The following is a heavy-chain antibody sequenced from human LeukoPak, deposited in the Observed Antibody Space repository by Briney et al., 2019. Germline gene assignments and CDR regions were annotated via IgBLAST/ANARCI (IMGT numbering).Heavy chain of an antibody. CDR2: ISRNGGST. D-gene: IGHD4/OR15-4a*01. V-gene: IGHV3-64D*06. J-gene: IGHJ3*02. CDR3: VKESGFMVAPNSAFDI. Sequence: GGSLRLSCSASGFTFNSYPVHWVRQAPGKGLEYVSGISRNGGSTYYADSVKGRFTISRDNSKNTLYLQMSSLRAEDTAVYYCVKESGFMVAPNSAFDIWGQGTIVTVSS. CDR1: GFTFNSYP.